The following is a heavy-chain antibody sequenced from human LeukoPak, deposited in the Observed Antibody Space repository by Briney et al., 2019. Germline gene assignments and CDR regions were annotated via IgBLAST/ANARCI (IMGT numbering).Heavy chain of an antibody. CDR1: GFTFSSYW. V-gene: IGHV3-7*01. CDR2: IKKDGSEK. J-gene: IGHJ4*02. Sequence: GGSLRPSCAASGFTFSSYWMSWVRQAPGKGLEWVANIKKDGSEKYYVDSVKGRFTISRDSAKTSLYLQMISLRAEDTAVYYCARHLSGVTGYTYGRGIDYWGQGTLVTVSS. D-gene: IGHD5-18*01. CDR3: ARHLSGVTGYTYGRGIDY.